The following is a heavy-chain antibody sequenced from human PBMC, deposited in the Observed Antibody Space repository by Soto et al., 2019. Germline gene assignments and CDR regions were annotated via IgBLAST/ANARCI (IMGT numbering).Heavy chain of an antibody. CDR2: VHHSGTT. V-gene: IGHV4-4*02. CDR3: ARRYHGDYGEFRGDN. Sequence: QVQLQESGPGLVVPSGTLSLNCAVFGGYITGRDWGSWVRQPPGGGLEWIGEVHHSGTTNYNPSLKSRLTMSIDASKNQFSLKLTSVTAADTAVYYCARRYHGDYGEFRGDNWGQGTLVTVSS. J-gene: IGHJ1*01. CDR1: GGYITGRDW. D-gene: IGHD4-17*01.